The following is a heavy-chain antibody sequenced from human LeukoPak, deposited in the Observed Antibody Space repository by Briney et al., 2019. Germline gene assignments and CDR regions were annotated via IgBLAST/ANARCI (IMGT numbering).Heavy chain of an antibody. CDR2: IESNGGDK. CDR1: GFSFSIYW. V-gene: IGHV3-7*01. J-gene: IGHJ6*03. CDR3: TRRLGQSGRQYYMDV. D-gene: IGHD3-10*01. Sequence: GGSLRLSCAASGFSFSIYWMSWIRQTPGKGLEYVANIESNGGDKYYVDSVKGRFTISRDNAKNSLYLQMNSLRAEDTAVYYCTRRLGQSGRQYYMDVWGKGTTVTVSS.